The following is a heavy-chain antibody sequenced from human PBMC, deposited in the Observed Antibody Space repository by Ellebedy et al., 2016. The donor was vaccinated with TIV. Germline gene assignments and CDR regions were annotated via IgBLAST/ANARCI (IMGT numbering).Heavy chain of an antibody. CDR1: GGSISSYY. CDR3: ARVALDTAMVTDYYYGMDV. CDR2: IYYSGST. V-gene: IGHV4-59*01. D-gene: IGHD5-18*01. Sequence: SETLSLTXTVSGGSISSYYWSWIRQPPGKGLEWIGYIYYSGSTNYNPSLKSRVTISVDTSKNQFSLKLSSVTAADTAVYYCARVALDTAMVTDYYYGMDVWGQGTTVTVSS. J-gene: IGHJ6*02.